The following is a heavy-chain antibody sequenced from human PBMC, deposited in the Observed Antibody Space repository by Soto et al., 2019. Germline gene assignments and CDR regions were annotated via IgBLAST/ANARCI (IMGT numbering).Heavy chain of an antibody. CDR2: ISYDGSNK. V-gene: IGHV3-30-3*01. Sequence: LRLSCAASGFTFGSYAMHWVRQAPGKGLEWVAVISYDGSNKYYADSVKGRFTISRDNSKNTLYLQMNSLRAEDTAVYYCAMLGYCSSTSCYHFDYWGQGTLVTVSS. J-gene: IGHJ4*02. CDR1: GFTFGSYA. CDR3: AMLGYCSSTSCYHFDY. D-gene: IGHD2-2*01.